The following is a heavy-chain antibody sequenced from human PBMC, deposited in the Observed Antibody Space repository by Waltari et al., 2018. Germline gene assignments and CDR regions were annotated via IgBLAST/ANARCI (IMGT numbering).Heavy chain of an antibody. J-gene: IGHJ3*01. V-gene: IGHV1-69-2*01. D-gene: IGHD6-19*01. CDR3: ATALGDSSSASRPFDF. CDR1: GYTLSDYY. CDR2: VDPEDGET. Sequence: EVQLLQSGAELKAPGTTVTISCKASGYTLSDYYIHWVQQAPGKGLRWMGLVDPEDGETIYADNFQGRVTISADTSTDTAFMELSSLRSEDTAVFYCATALGDSSSASRPFDFWGQGTMITVSS.